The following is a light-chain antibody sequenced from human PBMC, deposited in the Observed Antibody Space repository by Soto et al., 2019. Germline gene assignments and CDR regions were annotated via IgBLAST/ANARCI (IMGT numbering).Light chain of an antibody. CDR1: QSVSSY. CDR2: DAS. CDR3: QQRSNWLT. J-gene: IGKJ4*01. Sequence: EIVLTQSPATLSLSPGEIATLSCRASQSVSSYLAWYQQKPGQAPRLLIYDASNRATGIPARFSGSGSGTDFTLTISSLEHEDFAVYYCQQRSNWLTFGGGTKVDIK. V-gene: IGKV3-11*01.